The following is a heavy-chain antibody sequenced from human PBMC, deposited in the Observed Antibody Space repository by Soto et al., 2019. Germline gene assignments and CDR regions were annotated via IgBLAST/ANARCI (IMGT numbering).Heavy chain of an antibody. CDR2: ISTRSTYT. J-gene: IGHJ6*02. Sequence: QVLLVESGGGLVKAGGSLRLSCAASGFIFSDYYMSWVRQTPGKGLEWISYISTRSTYTNYADSVKGRFTISRDNTKNTLYLQMDSVIVEDTAGYFCARDLAWIRGKVGRSYYGMDVWVQVTTVTVSS. CDR3: ARDLAWIRGKVGRSYYGMDV. V-gene: IGHV3-11*06. CDR1: GFIFSDYY. D-gene: IGHD1-26*01.